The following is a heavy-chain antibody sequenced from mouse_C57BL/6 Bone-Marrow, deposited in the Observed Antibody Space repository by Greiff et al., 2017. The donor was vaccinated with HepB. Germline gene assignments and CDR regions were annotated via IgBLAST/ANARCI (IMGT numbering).Heavy chain of an antibody. D-gene: IGHD1-1*01. CDR2: IYPGSGNT. J-gene: IGHJ3*01. CDR1: GYTFTDYY. Sequence: QVQLKQSGAELVRPGASVKLSCKASGYTFTDYYINWVKQRPGQGLEWIARIYPGSGNTYYNEKFKGKATLTAEKSSSTAYMQLSSLTSEDSAVYCCARTPYNYYGSSFAYWGQGTLVTVSA. CDR3: ARTPYNYYGSSFAY. V-gene: IGHV1-76*01.